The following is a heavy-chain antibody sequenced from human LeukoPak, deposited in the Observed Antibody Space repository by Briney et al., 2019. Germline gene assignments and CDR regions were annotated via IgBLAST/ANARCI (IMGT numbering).Heavy chain of an antibody. CDR2: INPNSGGT. V-gene: IGHV1-2*02. CDR1: GYTFTTYY. CDR3: AIRGYSYGPSAFDI. Sequence: ASVKVSCKASGYTFTTYYMHWVRQAPGQGLEWMGWINPNSGGTNYAQKFQGRVTMTRDTSISTAYMELSRLRSDDTAVYYCAIRGYSYGPSAFDIWGQGTMVTVSS. J-gene: IGHJ3*02. D-gene: IGHD5-18*01.